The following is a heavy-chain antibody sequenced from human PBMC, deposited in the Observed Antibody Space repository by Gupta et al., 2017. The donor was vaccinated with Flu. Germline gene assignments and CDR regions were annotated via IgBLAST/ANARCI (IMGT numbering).Heavy chain of an antibody. CDR1: GYTFTGYY. CDR2: INPNSVVT. Sequence: QVQLVQSGAEVKKPGASVKVSCKASGYTFTGYYMHWVRQAPGQGLEWMGWINPNSVVTNYAQKFQGRVTMTRDTSISTAYMELGRLRSDDTAVYYCASSLRGGPKKDPWGQGTLVTVSS. J-gene: IGHJ5*02. D-gene: IGHD3-10*01. CDR3: ASSLRGGPKKDP. V-gene: IGHV1-2*02.